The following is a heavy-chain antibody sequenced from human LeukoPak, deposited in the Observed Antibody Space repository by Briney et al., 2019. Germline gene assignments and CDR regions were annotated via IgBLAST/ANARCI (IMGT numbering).Heavy chain of an antibody. CDR2: IYYSGST. CDR1: GGSISSYY. D-gene: IGHD1-1*01. V-gene: IGHV4-59*12. Sequence: SEALSLTCTVSGGSISSYYWSWIRQPPGKGLEWIGYIYYSGSTNYNPSLKSRVTISVDTSKNQFSLKLSSVTAADTAVYYCARGSSALDFDYWGQGTLVTVSS. CDR3: ARGSSALDFDY. J-gene: IGHJ4*02.